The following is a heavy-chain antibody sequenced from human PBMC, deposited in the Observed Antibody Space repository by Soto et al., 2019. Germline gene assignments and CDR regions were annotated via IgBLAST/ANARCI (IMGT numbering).Heavy chain of an antibody. CDR2: IIPIFGTA. D-gene: IGHD5-18*01. CDR3: ARATNFGGYSYAFDY. V-gene: IGHV1-69*13. CDR1: GGTFSSYA. Sequence: GASVKVSCKASGGTFSSYAISWVRQAPGQGLEWMGGIIPIFGTANYAQKFQGRVTITADESTSTAYMELSSLRSEDTAVYYCARATNFGGYSYAFDYWGQGTLVTVPS. J-gene: IGHJ4*02.